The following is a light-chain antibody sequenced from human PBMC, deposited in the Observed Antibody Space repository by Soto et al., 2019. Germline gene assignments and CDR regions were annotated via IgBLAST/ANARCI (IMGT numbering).Light chain of an antibody. CDR1: QSISRY. CDR3: QQYETFSGT. CDR2: DAS. V-gene: IGKV1-5*01. Sequence: DIQMTQSPSSLSASVGDRVSITCRASQSISRYLNWYQQKPGKAPKLLIYDASALPRGVPSRFSGSGSGTKFTLTIASLQPDDFATYYCQQYETFSGTFGPGTKVEI. J-gene: IGKJ1*01.